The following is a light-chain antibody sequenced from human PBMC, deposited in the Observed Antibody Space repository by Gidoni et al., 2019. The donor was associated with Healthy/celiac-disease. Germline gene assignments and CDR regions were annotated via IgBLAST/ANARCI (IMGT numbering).Light chain of an antibody. CDR2: AAS. Sequence: DLQITPSPSSLSASVGDRVTITCQASQDISNYLSWYQQKPGKAPKLLIYAASNLETGVPSRFRGSGSGTDVTFTISSLQPEDIATYYCQQDDNLPRTFGGGTKVEIK. V-gene: IGKV1-33*01. CDR3: QQDDNLPRT. J-gene: IGKJ4*01. CDR1: QDISNY.